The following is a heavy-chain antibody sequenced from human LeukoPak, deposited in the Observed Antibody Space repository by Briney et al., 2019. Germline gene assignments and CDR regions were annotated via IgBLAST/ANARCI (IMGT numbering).Heavy chain of an antibody. D-gene: IGHD5-18*01. J-gene: IGHJ5*02. CDR2: ISGSGGST. Sequence: PGGSLRLSCAASGFTFNNYAMSWVRQAPGKGLEWVSAISGSGGSTYYADSVKGRFTISRDNSKNTLYLQMNSLRAEDAAVYYCARVGYSYGYSLWFDPWGQGTLVTVSS. CDR1: GFTFNNYA. V-gene: IGHV3-23*01. CDR3: ARVGYSYGYSLWFDP.